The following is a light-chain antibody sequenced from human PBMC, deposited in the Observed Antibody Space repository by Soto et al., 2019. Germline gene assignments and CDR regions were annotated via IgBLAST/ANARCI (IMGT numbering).Light chain of an antibody. V-gene: IGKV4-1*01. CDR3: QQYYSTPPT. Sequence: DIVMTQSPESLAVSLGERATINCKSSQSVLYSSTNKNYLAWYQQKPGQPPKLLIYWASTRESGVPDRFSGSESVTDFTLTISSLQAEDVAVYDCQQYYSTPPTFGQGTKVEIK. CDR1: QSVLYSSTNKNY. J-gene: IGKJ1*01. CDR2: WAS.